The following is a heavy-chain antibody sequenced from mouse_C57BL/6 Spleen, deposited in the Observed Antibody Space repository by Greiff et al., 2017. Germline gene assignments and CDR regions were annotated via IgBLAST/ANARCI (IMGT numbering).Heavy chain of an antibody. V-gene: IGHV1-76*01. CDR1: GYTFTDYY. CDR2: IYPGSGNT. J-gene: IGHJ3*01. Sequence: VQLQQSGAELVRPGASVKLSCKASGYTFTDYYINWVKQRPGQGLEWIARIYPGSGNTYYNEKFKGKATLTAEKSSSTAYMQLSSLTSEDSAVYFCARTAYYSNYEDLFAYWGQGTLVTVSA. D-gene: IGHD2-5*01. CDR3: ARTAYYSNYEDLFAY.